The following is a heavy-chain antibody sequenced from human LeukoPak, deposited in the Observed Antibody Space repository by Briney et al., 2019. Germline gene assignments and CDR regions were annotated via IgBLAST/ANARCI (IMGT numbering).Heavy chain of an antibody. J-gene: IGHJ4*02. CDR1: GLAFSSYG. V-gene: IGHV3-30*02. CDR2: MQYDGSQI. D-gene: IGHD6-13*01. CDR3: AGKAAAFYFDY. Sequence: GGSLRLSCTASGLAFSSYGMHWAHQAPGKGLEWVAFMQYDGSQIYYADSVKGRFTISRDNSKNALYLQMNSLRPEDTAVYYCAGKAAAFYFDYWGQGTLVSVSS.